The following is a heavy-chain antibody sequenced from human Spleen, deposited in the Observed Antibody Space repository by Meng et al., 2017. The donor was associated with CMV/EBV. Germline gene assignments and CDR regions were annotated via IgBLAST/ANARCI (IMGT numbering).Heavy chain of an antibody. CDR1: GYTFTDFY. J-gene: IGHJ4*02. D-gene: IGHD5-18*01. V-gene: IGHV1-2*02. Sequence: ASVKVSCKASGYTFTDFYIHWVRQAPGQGLEWMGWINPNSGVTNYAQKFQGRVTMTRDTSISTVYMELSRLRSDDTAVYYCARDGEAAMVTATHYWGQGTLVTVSS. CDR3: ARDGEAAMVTATHY. CDR2: INPNSGVT.